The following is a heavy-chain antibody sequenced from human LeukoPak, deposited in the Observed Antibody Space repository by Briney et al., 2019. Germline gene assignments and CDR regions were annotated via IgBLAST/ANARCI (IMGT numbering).Heavy chain of an antibody. CDR1: GFAFSSFA. CDR3: ATSYY. V-gene: IGHV3-30*04. J-gene: IGHJ4*02. CDR2: ISYDGSNK. Sequence: GGSLRLSCVASGFAFSSFAMSWVRQAPGKGLEWVAVISYDGSNKYYADSVKGRFTISRDNSKNTLYLQMNSLRAEDTAVYYSATSYYWGQGTLVTVSS.